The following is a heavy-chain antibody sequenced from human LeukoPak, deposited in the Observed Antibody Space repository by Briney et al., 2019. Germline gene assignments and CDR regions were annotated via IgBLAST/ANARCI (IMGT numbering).Heavy chain of an antibody. CDR2: IYYSGTT. J-gene: IGHJ4*02. CDR1: GDSIGSYY. D-gene: IGHD4-17*01. Sequence: SETLSLTCTVSGDSIGSYYWSWLRQPPGKGLEWIGYIYYSGTTNYNPSLKSGGTISVDTSKNQFSLNLSSVTAADTAVYYCARSRYGDYDYWGQGALVTVSS. V-gene: IGHV4-59*01. CDR3: ARSRYGDYDY.